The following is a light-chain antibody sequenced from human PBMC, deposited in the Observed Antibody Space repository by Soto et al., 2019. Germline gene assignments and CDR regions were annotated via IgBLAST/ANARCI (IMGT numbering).Light chain of an antibody. J-gene: IGLJ1*01. CDR2: EVS. CDR3: SSYAGSNRV. Sequence: QSALTQPASVSGSPGQSITISCTGTSSDVGGYNYVSWYQQHPGKAPKLMIYEVSNRPSGVSNRFSGSKSVNTASLTISGLQAEDEADYYCSSYAGSNRVFGSGTKLTVL. V-gene: IGLV2-14*01. CDR1: SSDVGGYNY.